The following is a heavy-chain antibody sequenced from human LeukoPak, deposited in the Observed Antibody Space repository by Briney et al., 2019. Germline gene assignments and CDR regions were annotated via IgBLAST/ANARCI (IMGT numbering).Heavy chain of an antibody. CDR2: TYYRSKWYN. J-gene: IGHJ4*02. CDR1: GDSVSSNSAA. D-gene: IGHD6-19*01. Sequence: PSQTLSLTCAISGDSVSSNSAAWNWIRQSPSRGLEWLGRTYYRSKWYNDYAVSVKSRITINPDTSKNQFSLQLNSVTPEDTAVCYCAREGNRDSSGWSGPNFDYWGQGTLVTVSS. CDR3: AREGNRDSSGWSGPNFDY. V-gene: IGHV6-1*01.